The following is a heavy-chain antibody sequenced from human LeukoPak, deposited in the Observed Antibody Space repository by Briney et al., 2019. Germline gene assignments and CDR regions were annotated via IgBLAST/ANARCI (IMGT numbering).Heavy chain of an antibody. Sequence: GGSLRLSCAASGFTVSSNYMNWVRQAPGKGLEWVSVITSGGNTYYADSVRGRLTTSRDNSKNTLYVQMNSLRAEDTAIYYCARGRGYRDYDRPLDYWGQGTLVTVSS. D-gene: IGHD5-12*01. J-gene: IGHJ4*02. CDR1: GFTVSSNY. CDR2: ITSGGNT. V-gene: IGHV3-53*01. CDR3: ARGRGYRDYDRPLDY.